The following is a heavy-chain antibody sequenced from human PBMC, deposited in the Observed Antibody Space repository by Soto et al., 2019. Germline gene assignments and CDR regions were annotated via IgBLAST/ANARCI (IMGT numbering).Heavy chain of an antibody. Sequence: GESLKISCKGSGYSFATFWIGWVRQMPGRGLELMGSIYPGDSLTRSSPSLRGQVTFSVDKSNNTAYLQWSSLEASDTAVYFCARYMSLSAHQYGLDVWGQGTSVTVSS. CDR2: IYPGDSLT. J-gene: IGHJ6*02. V-gene: IGHV5-51*01. CDR1: GYSFATFW. D-gene: IGHD1-20*01. CDR3: ARYMSLSAHQYGLDV.